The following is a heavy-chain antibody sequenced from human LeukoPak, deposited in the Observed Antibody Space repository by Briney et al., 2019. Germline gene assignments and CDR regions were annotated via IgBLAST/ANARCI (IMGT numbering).Heavy chain of an antibody. Sequence: GGSLRLSCAASGFTLSSYAMSWVRQAPGKGLEWVSAISGSGGSTYYADSVKGRVTISRDNSKNTLYLQMSSLRADDTAVYFCAKVIEAAGIGYWGQGTLVTVSS. J-gene: IGHJ4*02. D-gene: IGHD6-13*01. CDR1: GFTLSSYA. V-gene: IGHV3-23*01. CDR3: AKVIEAAGIGY. CDR2: ISGSGGST.